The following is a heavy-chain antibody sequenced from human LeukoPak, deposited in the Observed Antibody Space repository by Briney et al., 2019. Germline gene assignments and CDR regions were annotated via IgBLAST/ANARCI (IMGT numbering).Heavy chain of an antibody. V-gene: IGHV3-7*01. Sequence: PGGSLRLSCAASGFTFSSYWMRWVRQAPGKGLEWVANIKQDGSEKYYVDSVKGRFTISRDNAKNSLYLQMSSLRAEDTAVYYCARDTRSDWYGLTDYWGQGTLVTVSS. CDR2: IKQDGSEK. J-gene: IGHJ4*02. CDR1: GFTFSSYW. CDR3: ARDTRSDWYGLTDY. D-gene: IGHD6-19*01.